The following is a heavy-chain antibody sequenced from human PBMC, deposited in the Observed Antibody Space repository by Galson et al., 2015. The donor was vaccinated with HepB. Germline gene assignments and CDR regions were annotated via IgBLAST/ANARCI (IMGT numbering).Heavy chain of an antibody. CDR1: GFSFSNYG. CDR2: IWYDGSNK. CDR3: AREEERYSYGFPRGMDV. J-gene: IGHJ6*02. V-gene: IGHV3-33*01. D-gene: IGHD5-18*01. Sequence: SLRLSCAASGFSFSNYGMHWVRQAPGKGLEWVALIWYDGSNKYYADSVKGRFTISRDNSKNTLYLQMNSLRAEDTAVYYCAREEERYSYGFPRGMDVWGQGTTVTVSS.